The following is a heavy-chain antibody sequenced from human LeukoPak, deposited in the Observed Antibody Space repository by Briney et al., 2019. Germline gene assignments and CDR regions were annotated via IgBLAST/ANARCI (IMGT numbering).Heavy chain of an antibody. CDR3: ASPFAY. V-gene: IGHV3-7*01. Sequence: PGGSLRLSCAATGFTFRNYWMSWVRQAPGKGLEWVANINQDGSEKYYVDSVKGRFTISRDNAKNSLYLQMNSLRAEDTAIYYCASPFAYWGQGTLVTVS. J-gene: IGHJ4*02. CDR2: INQDGSEK. CDR1: GFTFRNYW.